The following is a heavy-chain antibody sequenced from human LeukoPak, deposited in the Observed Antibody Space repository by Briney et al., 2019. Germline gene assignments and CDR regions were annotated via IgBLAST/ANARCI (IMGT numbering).Heavy chain of an antibody. V-gene: IGHV4-4*07. Sequence: SETLSLTCTVSGDSISSYYWSWIRQPAGKGLEWIGRGYTSGSTNYAPSLKSRVTMSTDTSKNQFSLKMSSVTAADTAVYYCARDRASGWYVVDYWGQGTLVTVSS. CDR3: ARDRASGWYVVDY. D-gene: IGHD6-19*01. CDR2: GYTSGST. CDR1: GDSISSYY. J-gene: IGHJ4*02.